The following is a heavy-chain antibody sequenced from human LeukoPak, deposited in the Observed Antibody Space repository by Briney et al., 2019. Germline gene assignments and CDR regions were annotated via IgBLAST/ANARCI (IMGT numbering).Heavy chain of an antibody. CDR1: GFTLSNYG. CDR2: MRFDGSLE. V-gene: IGHV3-30*02. J-gene: IGHJ5*02. Sequence: PGGSLRLSCVASGFTLSNYGMNWVRQAPGKGLEWVAFMRFDGSLEYYADSVKGRFTISRDNSKNTLYLQMNSLRAEDTAVYYCARSSSDYCSSTSCSKFNWFDPWGQGTLVTVSS. D-gene: IGHD2-2*01. CDR3: ARSSSDYCSSTSCSKFNWFDP.